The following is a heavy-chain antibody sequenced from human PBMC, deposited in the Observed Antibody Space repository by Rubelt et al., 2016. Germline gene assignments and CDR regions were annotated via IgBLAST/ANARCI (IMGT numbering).Heavy chain of an antibody. CDR3: AREKEVLTRRAYYFDY. V-gene: IGHV4-59*01. D-gene: IGHD2/OR15-2a*01. CDR1: GGSISSYY. J-gene: IGHJ4*02. CDR2: IYYSGST. Sequence: QVQLQESGPGLVKPSETLSLTCTVSGGSISSYYWSWIRQPPGKGLEWIGSIYYSGSTYYNPSLKSRFTISVATSKNQFSLKLSSVTAADTAVYYCAREKEVLTRRAYYFDYWGQGTLVTVSS.